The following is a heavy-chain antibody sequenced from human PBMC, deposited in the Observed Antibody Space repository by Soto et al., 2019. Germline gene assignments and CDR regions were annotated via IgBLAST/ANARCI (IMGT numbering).Heavy chain of an antibody. D-gene: IGHD4-4*01. V-gene: IGHV1-8*01. CDR3: ARYDYNGYYFDY. J-gene: IGHJ4*02. CDR2: MNPNSGNT. CDR1: GYTFTTYD. Sequence: ASVKVSCKASGYTFTTYDINWVRQATGQGLEWMGWMNPNSGNTGYAQKFQGRVTMTRSTSISTAYMELSSLRSEDTAVYYCARYDYNGYYFDYWGQGTLVTVSS.